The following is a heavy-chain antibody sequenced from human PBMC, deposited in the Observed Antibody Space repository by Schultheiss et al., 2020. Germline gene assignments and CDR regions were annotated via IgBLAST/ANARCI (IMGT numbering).Heavy chain of an antibody. Sequence: ASVKVSCKASGYTFTSYGISWVRQAPGQGLEWMGWISAGNGNTKYSQKFQGRVTITRDTSASTAYMELSSLRSEDTAVYYCARDPSQLRYFDWFHRESNWFDPWGQGTLVTVSS. CDR2: ISAGNGNT. V-gene: IGHV1-18*01. CDR1: GYTFTSYG. CDR3: ARDPSQLRYFDWFHRESNWFDP. J-gene: IGHJ5*02. D-gene: IGHD3-9*01.